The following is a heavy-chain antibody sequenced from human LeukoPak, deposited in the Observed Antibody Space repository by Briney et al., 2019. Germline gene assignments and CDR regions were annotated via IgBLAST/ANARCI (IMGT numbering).Heavy chain of an antibody. V-gene: IGHV4-34*01. CDR3: ASRGYSYGYTY. CDR2: INHSGST. CDR1: GGSFSGYY. J-gene: IGHJ4*02. Sequence: SETLSLTCAVYGGSFSGYYWSWIRQPPGKGLEWIGEINHSGSTNYNPSLKSRATISVDTSKNQFSLKLSSVTAADTAVYYCASRGYSYGYTYWGQGTLVTVSS. D-gene: IGHD5-18*01.